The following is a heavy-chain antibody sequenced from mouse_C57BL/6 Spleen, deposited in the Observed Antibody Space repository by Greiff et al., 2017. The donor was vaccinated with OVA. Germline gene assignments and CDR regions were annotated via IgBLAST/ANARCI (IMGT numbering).Heavy chain of an antibody. CDR2: IWTGGGT. CDR3: ARKEGYDYGFAY. Sequence: VMLVESGPGLVAPSQCLSITCTVSGFSLTSYAISWVRQPPGKGLEWLGVIWTGGGTNYNSALKARLSISKDNAKSQVFLKMNTLQTDDTARYYCARKEGYDYGFAYWGQGTLVTVSA. J-gene: IGHJ3*01. CDR1: GFSLTSYA. D-gene: IGHD2-4*01. V-gene: IGHV2-9-1*01.